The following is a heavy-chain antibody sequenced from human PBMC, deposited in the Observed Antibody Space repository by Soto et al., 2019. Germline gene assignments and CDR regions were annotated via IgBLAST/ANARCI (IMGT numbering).Heavy chain of an antibody. J-gene: IGHJ6*03. D-gene: IGHD3-10*01. V-gene: IGHV3-33*01. CDR2: IWYDGGRD. CDR1: GFKFSYYG. Sequence: QVQLVESGGGVVQPGTSLRLSCTASGFKFSYYGMHWVRQGPGKGLERVAVIWYDGGRDYYSDSVEGRFTISRDNFKSTVYLEMNSLRVEDTAVYYCARGTSHFYSYMDVWGEGTTVTVSS. CDR3: ARGTSHFYSYMDV.